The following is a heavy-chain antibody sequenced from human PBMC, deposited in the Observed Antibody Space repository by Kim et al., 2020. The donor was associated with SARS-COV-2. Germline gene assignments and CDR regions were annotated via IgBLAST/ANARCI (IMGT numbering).Heavy chain of an antibody. Sequence: GGSLRLSCAASGFTFSNAWMSWVRQAPGKGLEWVGRIKSKTDGGTTDYAAPVKGRFTISRDDSKNTLYLQMNSLKTEDTAVYYCTTDRYIVVVPAAISLYYYYGIDVWGQGTTVTVSS. CDR2: IKSKTDGGTT. J-gene: IGHJ6*02. CDR3: TTDRYIVVVPAAISLYYYYGIDV. D-gene: IGHD2-2*01. CDR1: GFTFSNAW. V-gene: IGHV3-15*01.